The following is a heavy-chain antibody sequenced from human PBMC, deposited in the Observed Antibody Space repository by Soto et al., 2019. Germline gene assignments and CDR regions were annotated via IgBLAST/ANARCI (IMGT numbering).Heavy chain of an antibody. Sequence: PGGSMRLSCAASGFTFSSYAMHWVRQAPGKGLEWVAVISYDGSNKYYADSVKGRFTISRDNSKNTLYLQMNSLRAEDTAVYYCARVWGVEYSSSGRSMDVWGQGTTVTVSS. CDR1: GFTFSSYA. J-gene: IGHJ6*02. CDR3: ARVWGVEYSSSGRSMDV. CDR2: ISYDGSNK. D-gene: IGHD6-6*01. V-gene: IGHV3-30-3*01.